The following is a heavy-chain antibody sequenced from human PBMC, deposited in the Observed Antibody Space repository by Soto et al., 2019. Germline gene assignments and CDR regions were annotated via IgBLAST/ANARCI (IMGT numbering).Heavy chain of an antibody. CDR3: AKDSGETHAPPLYNWFYT. V-gene: IGHV3-30*18. J-gene: IGHJ5*02. CDR1: GFTFSNYG. CDR2: ISYDGSHK. Sequence: QVQLVESGGGVVQPGRSLRLSCEAYGFTFSNYGFHWVRQAPGKGLEWVAVISYDGSHKYYTDSVKGRFTISRDNSKNTVSLQMNNLRPDDTAVDYCAKDSGETHAPPLYNWFYTWGRGTLVTVSS. D-gene: IGHD3-10*01.